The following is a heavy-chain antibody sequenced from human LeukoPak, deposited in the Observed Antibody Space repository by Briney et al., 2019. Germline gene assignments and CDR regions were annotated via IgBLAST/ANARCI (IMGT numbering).Heavy chain of an antibody. Sequence: GGSLRLSCVASGFMFSSYWMNWVRQAPGKGLVWVSRINSDGSSTSYADSVKGRFTITRDNAKNTLFLQMNSLRAEDTAVYYCARGPGAFDIWGQGTMVTVSS. CDR2: INSDGSST. D-gene: IGHD2-2*01. V-gene: IGHV3-74*01. CDR3: ARGPGAFDI. CDR1: GFMFSSYW. J-gene: IGHJ3*02.